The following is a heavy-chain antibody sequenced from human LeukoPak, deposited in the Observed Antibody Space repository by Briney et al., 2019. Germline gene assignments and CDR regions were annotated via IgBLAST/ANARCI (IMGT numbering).Heavy chain of an antibody. Sequence: SETLSLTCTVSGGSISSSSYYWGWIRQPPGRGLEWIGSIYYSGSTYYNPSLKSRVTISVDTSKNQFSLKLRSVTAADTAVYYCASPDCSGGSCSQYYFDYWGQGTLVTVSS. V-gene: IGHV4-39*01. CDR3: ASPDCSGGSCSQYYFDY. J-gene: IGHJ4*02. CDR2: IYYSGST. D-gene: IGHD2-15*01. CDR1: GGSISSSSYY.